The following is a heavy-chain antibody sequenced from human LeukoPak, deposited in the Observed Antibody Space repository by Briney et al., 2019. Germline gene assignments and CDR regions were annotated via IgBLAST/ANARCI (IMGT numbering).Heavy chain of an antibody. D-gene: IGHD3-22*01. CDR2: ISSSSSYI. Sequence: NAGGSLRLSCAASGFTFSSYSMNWVRRAPGKGLEWVSSISSSSSYIYYADSVKGRFTIPRDNAKNSLYLQMNSLRAEDTAVYYCARDAWDDVGYSETDYWGQGTLVTVSS. CDR1: GFTFSSYS. CDR3: ARDAWDDVGYSETDY. J-gene: IGHJ4*02. V-gene: IGHV3-21*01.